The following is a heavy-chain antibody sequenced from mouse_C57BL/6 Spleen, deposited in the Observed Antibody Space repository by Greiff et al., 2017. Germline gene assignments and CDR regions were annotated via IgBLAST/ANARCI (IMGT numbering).Heavy chain of an antibody. V-gene: IGHV1-81*01. CDR2: FYPRSGNT. CDR3: ASSDTTVVATRRYYFDY. Sequence: QVQLQQSGAELARPGASVKLSCKASGYTFTSYGISWVKQRTGQGLEWIGEFYPRSGNTYYNEKLKGKATLTADKSSTTAYLELRRLTSEASAVYFFASSDTTVVATRRYYFDYWGQGTTLTVSS. D-gene: IGHD1-1*01. CDR1: GYTFTSYG. J-gene: IGHJ2*01.